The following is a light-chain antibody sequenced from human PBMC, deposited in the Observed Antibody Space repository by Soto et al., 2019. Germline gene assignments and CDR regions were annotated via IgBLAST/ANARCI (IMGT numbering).Light chain of an antibody. V-gene: IGKV2-30*01. Sequence: DVVMTQSPLALPVTLGQPASISCRSTQGLVYSDRYTYLNWFQQRPGQSPRRLIYRVSNRDSGVPDRFSGSGSGTDFTLKISRVEAEDVGLYYCMQGTHWPWTFGPGTKVEIK. CDR1: QGLVYSDRYTY. J-gene: IGKJ1*01. CDR2: RVS. CDR3: MQGTHWPWT.